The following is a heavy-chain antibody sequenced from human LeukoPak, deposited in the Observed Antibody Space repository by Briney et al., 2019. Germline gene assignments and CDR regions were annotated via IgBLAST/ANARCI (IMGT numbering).Heavy chain of an antibody. V-gene: IGHV4-39*07. CDR3: ARDQLGHDY. CDR1: GGSISSYY. J-gene: IGHJ4*02. CDR2: IYYSGST. Sequence: SETLSLTCTVSGGSISSYYWSWIRQPPGKGLEWIGSIYYSGSTYYNPSLKSRVTISVDTSKSQFSLKLSSVTAADTAVYYCARDQLGHDYWGQGTLVTVSS. D-gene: IGHD6-13*01.